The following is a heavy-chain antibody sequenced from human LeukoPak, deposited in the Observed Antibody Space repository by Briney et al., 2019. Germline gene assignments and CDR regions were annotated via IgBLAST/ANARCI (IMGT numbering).Heavy chain of an antibody. CDR1: GFTFSSYW. V-gene: IGHV3-7*01. CDR2: IKQDGSEK. J-gene: IGHJ4*02. D-gene: IGHD5-12*01. Sequence: GGPLRLSCAASGFTFSSYWMSWVRQAPGKGREWVANIKQDGSEKYYVDSVKGRFTISRDNAKNSLYLQMNSLRAEDTAVYYCARDSGYDPDYFDYWGQGTLVTVSS. CDR3: ARDSGYDPDYFDY.